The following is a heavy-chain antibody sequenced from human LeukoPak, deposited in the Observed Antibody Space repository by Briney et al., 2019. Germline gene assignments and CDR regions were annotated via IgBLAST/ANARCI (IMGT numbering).Heavy chain of an antibody. CDR1: GYTFTGYY. J-gene: IGHJ4*02. D-gene: IGHD3-3*01. Sequence: ASVKVSCKASGYTFTGYYMHWVRQAPGQGLEWMGWINPNSGGTNYAQKFQGRVTMTRDTSISTAYMEPSRLRSDDTAVYYCARVFVRNYDFWSGYYLGYWGQGTLVTVSS. CDR2: INPNSGGT. CDR3: ARVFVRNYDFWSGYYLGY. V-gene: IGHV1-2*02.